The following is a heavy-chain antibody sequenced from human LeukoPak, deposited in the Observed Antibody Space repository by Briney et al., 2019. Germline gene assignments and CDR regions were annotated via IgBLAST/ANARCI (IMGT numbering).Heavy chain of an antibody. D-gene: IGHD3-16*01. J-gene: IGHJ4*02. CDR2: IKSMTDGGTT. Sequence: GGSLRLSCAASGFTFNNAWMSWVRQAPGKGLEWIGRIKSMTDGGTTVYAAPVKDRSTISRDDSKNTLYLQMNSLKTEDTAVCYCTTAPAAYTFDSWGQGTLVTVSS. CDR3: TTAPAAYTFDS. CDR1: GFTFNNAW. V-gene: IGHV3-15*01.